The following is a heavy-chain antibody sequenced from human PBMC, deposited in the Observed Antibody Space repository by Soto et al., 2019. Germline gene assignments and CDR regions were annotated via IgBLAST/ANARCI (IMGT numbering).Heavy chain of an antibody. Sequence: SETLSLTCTVSGGSISSYYWSWIRQPPGKGLEWIGYIYYSGSTNYNPSLKSRVTISVDTSKNQFSLKLSSVTAADTAVYYCARDPAYCSSTSCRNWFDPWGQGTLVTVSS. J-gene: IGHJ5*02. D-gene: IGHD2-2*01. CDR3: ARDPAYCSSTSCRNWFDP. CDR2: IYYSGST. CDR1: GGSISSYY. V-gene: IGHV4-59*01.